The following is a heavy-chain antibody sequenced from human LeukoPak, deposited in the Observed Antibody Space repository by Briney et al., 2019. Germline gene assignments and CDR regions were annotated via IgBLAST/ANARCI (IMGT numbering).Heavy chain of an antibody. CDR3: ARGGYRMIVVVMFLAFDY. D-gene: IGHD3-22*01. V-gene: IGHV1-2*02. Sequence: ASVKVSCKASGYTFTGYYMHWVRQAPGQGLEWMGWINPNSGGTNYAQKFQGRVTMTRDTSISTAYMELSRLRSDDTAVYYCARGGYRMIVVVMFLAFDYWGQGTLVTVSS. J-gene: IGHJ4*02. CDR2: INPNSGGT. CDR1: GYTFTGYY.